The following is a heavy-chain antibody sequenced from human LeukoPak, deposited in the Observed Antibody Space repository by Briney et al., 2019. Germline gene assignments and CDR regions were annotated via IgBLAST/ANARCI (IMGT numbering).Heavy chain of an antibody. CDR3: ARLDYDFWSGYYPKLISWFDP. Sequence: TPSETLSLTCTVPGGSISSSSYYWGWIRQPPGKGLEWIGSIYYSGSTYYNPSLKSRVTISVDTSKNQFSLKLSSVTAADTAVYYCARLDYDFWSGYYPKLISWFDPWGQGTLVTVSS. D-gene: IGHD3-3*01. CDR1: GGSISSSSYY. J-gene: IGHJ5*02. V-gene: IGHV4-39*01. CDR2: IYYSGST.